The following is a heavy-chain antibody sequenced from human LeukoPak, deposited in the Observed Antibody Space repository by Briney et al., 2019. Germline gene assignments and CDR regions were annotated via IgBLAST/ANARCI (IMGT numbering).Heavy chain of an antibody. V-gene: IGHV3-30*02. CDR3: AILHGPLAMVRGIKYYDYGMDV. CDR1: GFIFSRYG. Sequence: GGALRLSCVSCGFIFSRYGMHWVRQAPAKGLEGVAFIQYDGNNKYFADSVKGRFTISRNNSKNTLYLQMNSLRAEDTAVYYCAILHGPLAMVRGIKYYDYGMDVWGQGTTVTVSS. D-gene: IGHD3-10*01. CDR2: IQYDGNNK. J-gene: IGHJ6*02.